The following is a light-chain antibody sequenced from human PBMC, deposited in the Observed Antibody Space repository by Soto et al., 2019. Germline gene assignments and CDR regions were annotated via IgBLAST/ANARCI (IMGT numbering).Light chain of an antibody. J-gene: IGLJ2*01. CDR1: SSNIGTYS. Sequence: QSVLTQPPSASGTPGQRVTISCSGSSSNIGTYSVNWYQQLPGAAPKPLIYTNNQRPSGVPDRFSGSKSGTSASLAISGLQSGDEANYYCAAWDDSLNGVVFGGGTKLTVL. V-gene: IGLV1-44*01. CDR2: TNN. CDR3: AAWDDSLNGVV.